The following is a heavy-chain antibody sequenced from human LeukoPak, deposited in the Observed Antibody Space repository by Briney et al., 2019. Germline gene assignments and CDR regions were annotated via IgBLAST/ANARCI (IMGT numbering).Heavy chain of an antibody. J-gene: IGHJ4*02. D-gene: IGHD3-3*01. CDR2: ISYDGSNK. CDR3: AKSRMSTIFGVVTY. V-gene: IGHV3-30-3*02. Sequence: PGGSLRLSCAASGFTFSSYAMHWVRQAPGKGLEWVAVISYDGSNKYYADSVKGRFTISRDNSKNTLYLQMNRLRAEDTAVYYCAKSRMSTIFGVVTYWGQGTLVTVSS. CDR1: GFTFSSYA.